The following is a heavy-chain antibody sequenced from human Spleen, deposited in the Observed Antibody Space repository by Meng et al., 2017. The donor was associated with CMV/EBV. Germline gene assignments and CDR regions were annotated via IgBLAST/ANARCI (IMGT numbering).Heavy chain of an antibody. Sequence: VSGTSISTSNWWSWVRQPPGKGLEWIGEVYHSGYTNYNPSLKSRVTVSVDRSKNQFSLRLSSVTAADTAIYYCARVTEYGGNCFDSWGQGTLVTVSS. CDR2: VYHSGYT. J-gene: IGHJ4*02. D-gene: IGHD4/OR15-4a*01. V-gene: IGHV4-4*02. CDR1: GTSISTSNW. CDR3: ARVTEYGGNCFDS.